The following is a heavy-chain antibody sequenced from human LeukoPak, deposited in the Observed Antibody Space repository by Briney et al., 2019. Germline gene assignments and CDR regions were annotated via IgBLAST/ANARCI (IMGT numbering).Heavy chain of an antibody. CDR2: ISWNSGSI. CDR1: GFTFDDYA. J-gene: IGHJ4*02. CDR3: AKVGATGYYFDY. Sequence: GGSLRLSCAASGFTFDDYAMHSVRQAPGKGLEWVSGISWNSGSIGYADSVKGRFTISRDNAKNSLYLQMNSLRAEDTALYYCAKVGATGYYFDYWGQGTLVTVSS. V-gene: IGHV3-9*01. D-gene: IGHD1-26*01.